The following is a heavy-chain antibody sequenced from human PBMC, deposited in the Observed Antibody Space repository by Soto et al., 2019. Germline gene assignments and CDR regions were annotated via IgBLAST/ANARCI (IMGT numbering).Heavy chain of an antibody. CDR1: GGSISTYY. V-gene: IGHV4-59*01. Sequence: SETLSLTCTVSGGSISTYYWSWIRQPPGKGLEWIGYIYYSGSTSYNPSLKSRVTISVDTSKNQFSLKLRSVTAADTAVYYCASDRRSDGDHGYGKDVWGQGTTVTVSS. CDR3: ASDRRSDGDHGYGKDV. J-gene: IGHJ6*02. CDR2: IYYSGST. D-gene: IGHD3-10*01.